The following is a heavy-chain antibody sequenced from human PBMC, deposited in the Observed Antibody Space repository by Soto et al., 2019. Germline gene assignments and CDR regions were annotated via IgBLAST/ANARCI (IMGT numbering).Heavy chain of an antibody. Sequence: SGGSLRLSCAASGFTFSSYAMSWVRQAPGKGLEWVSAISGSGGSTYYADSVKGRFTISRDNSKNTLYLQMNSLRAEDTAVYYCAKDIGYYYDSSGYFGFATPQAFDIWGQGTMVTVSS. CDR1: GFTFSSYA. D-gene: IGHD3-22*01. CDR2: ISGSGGST. J-gene: IGHJ3*02. CDR3: AKDIGYYYDSSGYFGFATPQAFDI. V-gene: IGHV3-23*01.